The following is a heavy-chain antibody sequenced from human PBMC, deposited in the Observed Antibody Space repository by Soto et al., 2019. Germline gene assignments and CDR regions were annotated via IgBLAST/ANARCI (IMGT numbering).Heavy chain of an antibody. CDR1: GHTPSNSW. J-gene: IGHJ4*02. D-gene: IGHD5-18*01. CDR3: AGLDTAMATGGY. V-gene: IGHV3-7*01. CDR2: IKNDGSEK. Sequence: EVLLVESGGGLVQPGGSLRLSCAVSGHTPSNSWMSWVRQAPGKGLEWVACIKNDGSEKYHVDSVKGRFTISRDNARNSLYLQMNSLRAEDTAVYYCAGLDTAMATGGYWGQGTLVTVSS.